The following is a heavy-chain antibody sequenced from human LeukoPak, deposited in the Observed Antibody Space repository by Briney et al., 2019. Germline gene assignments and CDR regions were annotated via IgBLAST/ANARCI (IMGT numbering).Heavy chain of an antibody. Sequence: PSETLSLTCTVSGGSISNYYWSWIRQPAGKGLEWIGRIYTSGSTNYNPSLKSRVTISVDTSKNQLSLKLSSVTAADTAVYFCVRDLVATIDHYYYGMDVWGQGTTVTVSS. D-gene: IGHD5-12*01. V-gene: IGHV4-4*07. J-gene: IGHJ6*02. CDR3: VRDLVATIDHYYYGMDV. CDR2: IYTSGST. CDR1: GGSISNYY.